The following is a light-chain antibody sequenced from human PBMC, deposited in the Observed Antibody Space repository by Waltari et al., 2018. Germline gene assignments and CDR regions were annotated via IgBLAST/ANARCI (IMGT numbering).Light chain of an antibody. J-gene: IGLJ2*01. CDR3: SSYAGGGRVV. CDR1: SRDVGTYDL. V-gene: IGLV2-23*02. Sequence: QSALTQPASVSGSLGQSITFSCTGTSRDVGTYDLVSWYRQYPGEAPRLMIYEVVKRPSRVSNRFAGSKSGNMASLTISGLQAEDEAHYYCSSYAGGGRVVFGGGTKLTVL. CDR2: EVV.